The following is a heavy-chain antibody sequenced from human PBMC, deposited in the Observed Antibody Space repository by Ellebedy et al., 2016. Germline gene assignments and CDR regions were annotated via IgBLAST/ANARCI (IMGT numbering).Heavy chain of an antibody. J-gene: IGHJ4*02. CDR3: RQGHYADL. V-gene: IGHV3-23*01. Sequence: GGSLRLSXPASGFNFNTFFMTWVRQAPGKGLEWVSTISAGSDTTRLADSVKGRFTISRDSSKNSVYLRMNNLRVEDTAVYYCRQGHYADLWGQGTLVTVSS. D-gene: IGHD4-17*01. CDR1: GFNFNTFF. CDR2: ISAGSDTT.